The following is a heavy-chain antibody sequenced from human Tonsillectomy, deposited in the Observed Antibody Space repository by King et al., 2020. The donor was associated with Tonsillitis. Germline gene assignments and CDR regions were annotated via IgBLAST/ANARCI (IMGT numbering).Heavy chain of an antibody. V-gene: IGHV4-34*01. CDR3: ARRDDSSGYYYGAFDI. J-gene: IGHJ3*02. D-gene: IGHD3-22*01. CDR1: GGSFSAYY. CDR2: INHSGST. Sequence: VQLQQWGAGLLKPSETLSLSCAVYGGSFSAYYWSWIRQPPGKGLEWIGEINHSGSTNYNPSLKSRVTISVDRSKNQFSLKLSSVTAADTAVYYCARRDDSSGYYYGAFDIWGQGTVVTVSS.